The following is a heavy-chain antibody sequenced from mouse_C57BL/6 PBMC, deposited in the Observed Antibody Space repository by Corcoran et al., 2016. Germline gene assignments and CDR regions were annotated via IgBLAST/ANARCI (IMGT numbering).Heavy chain of an antibody. J-gene: IGHJ1*03. Sequence: EVQLQQSGPELVKPGASVKISCKASGYTFTDYYMNWVKQSHGKSLEWIGDINPNNGGTSYNQKFKGKATLTVDKSSSTAYMELRSLTSEDSAVYYCAPIYYGYDEGVWGTGTTVTVSS. V-gene: IGHV1-26*01. CDR2: INPNNGGT. CDR3: APIYYGYDEGV. CDR1: GYTFTDYY. D-gene: IGHD2-2*01.